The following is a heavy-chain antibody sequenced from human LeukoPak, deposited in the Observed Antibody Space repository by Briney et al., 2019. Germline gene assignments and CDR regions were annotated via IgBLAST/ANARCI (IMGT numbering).Heavy chain of an antibody. J-gene: IGHJ5*02. CDR1: GFTFSSYA. V-gene: IGHV3-23*01. CDR3: AKGSGDYRNNWFDP. CDR2: ISGSGGST. D-gene: IGHD4-11*01. Sequence: SGGSLRLSCAASGFTFSSYAMSWVRQAPGKGLEWVSAISGSGGSTYYADSVKGRFTISRDNSKNTLYLQMNSLRAEDTAVYYCAKGSGDYRNNWFDPWGQGTLVTVSS.